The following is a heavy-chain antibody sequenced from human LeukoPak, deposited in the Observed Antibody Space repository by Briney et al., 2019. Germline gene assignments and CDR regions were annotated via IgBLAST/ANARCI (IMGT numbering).Heavy chain of an antibody. D-gene: IGHD2-2*01. V-gene: IGHV4-59*01. CDR2: IYYSGST. J-gene: IGHJ6*03. CDR1: GGSISSYY. CDR3: AREYPYYYYMDV. Sequence: SETLSLTCTVSGGSISSYYWSWIRQPPGKGLEWIGYIYYSGSTNYNPSLKSRVTISVDTSKNQFSLKLSSVTAADTAVYYRAREYPYYYYMDVWGKETTVTIAS.